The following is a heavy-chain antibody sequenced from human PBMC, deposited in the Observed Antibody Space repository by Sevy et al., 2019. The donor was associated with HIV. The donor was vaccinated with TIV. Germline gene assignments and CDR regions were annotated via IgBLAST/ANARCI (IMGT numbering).Heavy chain of an antibody. Sequence: SETLSLTCSVSSGSIGNYYWYWIRQPPGRGLEWLGLIYYRGNTNYHPSLKSRVTMSKDTSKNQFSLGLSSLTAADTAVYYCARREFLGGYFDSWGQGILVTVSS. CDR1: SGSIGNYY. CDR3: ARREFLGGYFDS. D-gene: IGHD3-10*01. V-gene: IGHV4-59*08. J-gene: IGHJ4*03. CDR2: IYYRGNT.